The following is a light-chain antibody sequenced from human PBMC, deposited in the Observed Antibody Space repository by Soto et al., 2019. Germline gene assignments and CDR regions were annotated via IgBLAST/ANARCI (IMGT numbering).Light chain of an antibody. CDR1: QSVSSSY. J-gene: IGKJ4*01. CDR3: QQYQSLT. CDR2: GAS. V-gene: IGKV3-20*01. Sequence: IVLTQSPAILALSPGDRATLSCRASQSVSSSYLAWYQHKPGQAPRLLIHGASSRVTGIPDRFSGSGSGTDFTLTITRLEPEDFAVYYCQQYQSLTFGGGPKVDIK.